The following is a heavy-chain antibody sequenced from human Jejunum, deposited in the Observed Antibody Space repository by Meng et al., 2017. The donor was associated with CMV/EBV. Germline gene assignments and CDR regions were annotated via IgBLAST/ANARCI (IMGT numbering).Heavy chain of an antibody. CDR2: ISDSGDRT. CDR1: GFTFRNYA. V-gene: IGHV3-23*01. J-gene: IGHJ4*02. D-gene: IGHD4/OR15-4a*01. Sequence: AAPGFTFRNYAMNWVRQAPGKGLEWVSAISDSGDRTYYADSVKGRVTISRDNSKNTLYLQMNSLRVEDTAVYYCAKGKNKVPTGAEYWGQGTLVTVSS. CDR3: AKGKNKVPTGAEY.